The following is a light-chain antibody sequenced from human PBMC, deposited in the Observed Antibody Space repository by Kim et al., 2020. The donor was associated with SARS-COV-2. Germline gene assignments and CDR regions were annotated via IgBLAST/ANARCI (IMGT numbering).Light chain of an antibody. CDR3: QAWDSSTVV. J-gene: IGLJ2*01. V-gene: IGLV3-1*01. Sequence: SVSPGQTASITCSGYKLGDKYACWYQQKPGQSPVLVIYQDSKRPSGIPERFSGSNSGNTATLTLSGTQAMDEADYYCQAWDSSTVVFGGGTQLTVL. CDR1: KLGDKY. CDR2: QDS.